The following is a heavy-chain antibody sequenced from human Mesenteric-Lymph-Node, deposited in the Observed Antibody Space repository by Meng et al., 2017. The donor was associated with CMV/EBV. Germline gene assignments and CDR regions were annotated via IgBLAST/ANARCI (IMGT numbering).Heavy chain of an antibody. J-gene: IGHJ6*02. Sequence: SETLSLTCTVSGGSISSSSYYWGWIRQPPGKGLEWIGSIYYSGSTYYNPSLKSRVTISVDTSKNQFSLRLRSVTAADTAVYYCARIPGVSSYYYYGMDVWGQGTTVTVSS. CDR1: GGSISSSSYY. CDR2: IYYSGST. D-gene: IGHD2-15*01. V-gene: IGHV4-39*07. CDR3: ARIPGVSSYYYYGMDV.